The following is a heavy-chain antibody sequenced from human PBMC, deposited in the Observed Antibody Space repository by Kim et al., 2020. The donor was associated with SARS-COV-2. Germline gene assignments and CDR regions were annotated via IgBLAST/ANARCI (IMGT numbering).Heavy chain of an antibody. CDR3: ARGEYDSSGYHTFDY. V-gene: IGHV4-59*01. J-gene: IGHJ4*02. CDR1: GGSISSYY. Sequence: SETLSLTCTVSGGSISSYYWSWIRQPPGKGLEWIGYIYYSGSTNYNPSLKSRVTISVDTSKNQFSLKLSSVTAADTAVYYCARGEYDSSGYHTFDYWGQG. CDR2: IYYSGST. D-gene: IGHD3-22*01.